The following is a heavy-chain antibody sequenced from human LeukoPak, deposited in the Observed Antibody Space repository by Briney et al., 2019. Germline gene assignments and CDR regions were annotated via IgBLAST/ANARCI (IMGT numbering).Heavy chain of an antibody. CDR1: GFTFSDYL. Sequence: GGSLRLPCAASGFTFSDYLMSWIRQAPGKGLEWISYISSSSSYTNYVDSVKGRFTISRDNAKNSLYLQMNSLRAEDTAVYYCVRAVSGSCCYFDCWGQGTLVTVSS. CDR2: ISSSSSYT. J-gene: IGHJ4*02. V-gene: IGHV3-11*05. D-gene: IGHD1-14*01. CDR3: VRAVSGSCCYFDC.